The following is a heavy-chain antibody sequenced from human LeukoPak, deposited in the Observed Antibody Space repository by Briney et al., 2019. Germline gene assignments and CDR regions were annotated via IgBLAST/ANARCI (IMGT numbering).Heavy chain of an antibody. D-gene: IGHD6-13*01. J-gene: IGHJ6*04. Sequence: PGGSLRLSCAASGFTSSDYYMSWIRQAPGKGLEWVSYISSSSSYTNYAGSVKGRFTISRDNAMNSLYLQMNSLRAEDTAVYYCARDSDSSSWYDRDYYYYYGMDVWGKGTTVTVSS. CDR1: GFTSSDYY. CDR2: ISSSSSYT. CDR3: ARDSDSSSWYDRDYYYYYGMDV. V-gene: IGHV3-11*06.